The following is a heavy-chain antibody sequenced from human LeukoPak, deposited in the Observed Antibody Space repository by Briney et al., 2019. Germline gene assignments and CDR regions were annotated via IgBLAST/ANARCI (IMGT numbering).Heavy chain of an antibody. Sequence: PGGSLRLSCAASGFTFSSYALTWVRQAPGKGLEWVSGISVNDGSPYYADSVKGRFTISRDNSKDTVYLQMNSLRAEDTALYYCARGRTYSGSTAVAFDIWGQGAMDTVSS. J-gene: IGHJ3*02. V-gene: IGHV3-23*01. CDR1: GFTFSSYA. D-gene: IGHD1-26*01. CDR3: ARGRTYSGSTAVAFDI. CDR2: ISVNDGSP.